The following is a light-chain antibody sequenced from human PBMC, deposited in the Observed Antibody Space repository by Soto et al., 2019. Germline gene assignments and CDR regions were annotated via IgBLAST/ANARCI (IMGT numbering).Light chain of an antibody. CDR2: GAS. J-gene: IGKJ1*01. CDR3: QQYNNLPRT. V-gene: IGKV3-15*01. Sequence: EIVMTQSPVTLSASPGERATLSCRASQGISNNLAWYQQKPGQAPRLLIFGASFRATGIPARFSGSESGTEFTLSISSLQSEDFAVYYCQQYNNLPRTFGQGTKVEIK. CDR1: QGISNN.